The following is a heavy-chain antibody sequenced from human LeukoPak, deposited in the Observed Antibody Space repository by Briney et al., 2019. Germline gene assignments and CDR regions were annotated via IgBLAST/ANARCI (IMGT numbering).Heavy chain of an antibody. D-gene: IGHD6-13*01. J-gene: IGHJ3*01. Sequence: SETLSLTCTVSGDSISSGSYYWGWIRQPPGKGLEWIASMYYSGSTYYNPSLKSRVTISVDTSKNQFSLKLRSVTAADTAVYYCARISSSNWYNERGAFDVWGQGTMVTVSS. CDR3: ARISSSNWYNERGAFDV. V-gene: IGHV4-39*07. CDR2: MYYSGST. CDR1: GDSISSGSYY.